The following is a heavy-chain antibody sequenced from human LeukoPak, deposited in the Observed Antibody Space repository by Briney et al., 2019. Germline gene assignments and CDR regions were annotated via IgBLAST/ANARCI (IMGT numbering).Heavy chain of an antibody. V-gene: IGHV4-30-2*01. CDR3: ARSPAKHGDYPEHYFDY. CDR2: IYHSGST. D-gene: IGHD4-17*01. J-gene: IGHJ4*02. CDR1: GGSISSGGYS. Sequence: SETLSLTCAVSGGSISSGGYSWSWIRQPPGKGLEWIGYIYHSGSTYYNPSPKSRVTISVDRSKNQFSLKLSSVTAADTAVYYCARSPAKHGDYPEHYFDYWGQGTLVTVSS.